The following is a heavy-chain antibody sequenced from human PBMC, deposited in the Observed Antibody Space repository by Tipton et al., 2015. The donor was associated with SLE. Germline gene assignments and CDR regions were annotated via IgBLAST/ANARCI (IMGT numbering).Heavy chain of an antibody. CDR3: ASRGSYLNY. V-gene: IGHV3-23*01. D-gene: IGHD1-26*01. CDR1: GFTFSSYA. Sequence: SLRLSCSASGFTFSSYAMSWVRQAPGKGREVVPASCGRGGSTYHADPVKGRFTISREHSKNTLYLQMNSLRAEGTAVYYCASRGSYLNYWGQGTLVTVSS. CDR2: SCGRGGST. J-gene: IGHJ4*02.